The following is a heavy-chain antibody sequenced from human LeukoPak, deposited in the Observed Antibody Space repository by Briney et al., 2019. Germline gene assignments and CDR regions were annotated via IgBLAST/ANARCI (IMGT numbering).Heavy chain of an antibody. CDR3: ARYSNAVAGARWFDH. Sequence: PSETLSLTCTASGGSLSSYYWSWIRQPPGKELEWIGYIYYSGSTNYNPSLKSRVTIPLDTSKNQFSLKLSSVTAADTAIYYCARYSNAVAGARWFDHWGQGILVTVSS. D-gene: IGHD2-21*01. CDR1: GGSLSSYY. V-gene: IGHV4-59*01. CDR2: IYYSGST. J-gene: IGHJ5*02.